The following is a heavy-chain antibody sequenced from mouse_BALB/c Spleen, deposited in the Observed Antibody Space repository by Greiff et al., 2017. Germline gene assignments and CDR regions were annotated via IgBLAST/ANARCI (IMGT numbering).Heavy chain of an antibody. CDR1: GDSITSGY. V-gene: IGHV3-8*02. D-gene: IGHD4-1*01. Sequence: DVKLQESGPSLVKPSQSLSLTCSVTGDSITSGYWNWIRKFPGNKLEYMGYISYSGSTYYNPSLKSRISLTRDTSKNQYYLQLISVTTEDTATDCCAREETGTFAYWGQGTLVTVSA. CDR2: ISYSGST. J-gene: IGHJ3*01. CDR3: AREETGTFAY.